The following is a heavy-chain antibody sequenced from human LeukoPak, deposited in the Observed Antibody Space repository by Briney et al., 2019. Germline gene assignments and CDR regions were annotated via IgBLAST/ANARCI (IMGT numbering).Heavy chain of an antibody. D-gene: IGHD1-26*01. CDR3: AKGREGSYYEADY. J-gene: IGHJ4*02. CDR2: ISWNSGTI. Sequence: PGGSLRLSCVVSGFTFDNYAMHWVRQAPGKGLEWVSGISWNSGTIGYADSVQGRFTISRDNAMNSLYLQMSSLTPEDTALYYCAKGREGSYYEADYWGRGTLVTVSS. V-gene: IGHV3-9*01. CDR1: GFTFDNYA.